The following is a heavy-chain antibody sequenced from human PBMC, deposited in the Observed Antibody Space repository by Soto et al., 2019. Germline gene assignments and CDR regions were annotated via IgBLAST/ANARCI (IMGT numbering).Heavy chain of an antibody. Sequence: KGLEWMGGFDPEDGETIYAQKFQGRVTMTEDTSTGTAYMELSSLRSEDTAVYYCATAGITIFGVVPEVYAFDIWGQGTMVTVSS. J-gene: IGHJ3*02. CDR3: ATAGITIFGVVPEVYAFDI. V-gene: IGHV1-24*01. D-gene: IGHD3-3*01. CDR2: FDPEDGET.